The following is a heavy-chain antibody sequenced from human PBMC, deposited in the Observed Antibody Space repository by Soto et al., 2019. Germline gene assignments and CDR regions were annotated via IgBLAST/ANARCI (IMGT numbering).Heavy chain of an antibody. CDR2: IYDSAIT. D-gene: IGHD2-15*01. V-gene: IGHV4-30-4*01. CDR1: GDSIMSRDYY. J-gene: IGHJ6*02. CDR3: ARAQTVVMPVLWDV. Sequence: QVHLQESGPGLVQPSHTLSLTCSVSGDSIMSRDYYWSWIRLPPGTGLGWSGHIYDSAITHYNPSIKSRGAISVDTSTNQFCLKTTSVNAADTAVYNCARAQTVVMPVLWDVWRQGTTVTVP.